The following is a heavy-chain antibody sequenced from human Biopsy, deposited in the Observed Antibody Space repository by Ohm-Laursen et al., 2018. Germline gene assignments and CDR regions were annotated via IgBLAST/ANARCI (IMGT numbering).Heavy chain of an antibody. D-gene: IGHD2/OR15-2a*01. CDR1: GGSLSGYY. J-gene: IGHJ3*02. V-gene: IGHV4-34*01. Sequence: GTLSLTCAAYGGSLSGYYWNWIRQSPGKGLEWIGEINHRGFTSNNPSLKSRVTISVDTSKNQFSLKLGSVTAADTAVYYCAKNLAVSSYALDIWGQGTMVTVSS. CDR3: AKNLAVSSYALDI. CDR2: INHRGFT.